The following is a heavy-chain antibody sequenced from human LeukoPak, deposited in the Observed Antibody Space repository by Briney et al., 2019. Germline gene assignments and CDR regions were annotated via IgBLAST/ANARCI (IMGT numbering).Heavy chain of an antibody. CDR3: AKPVIPSSYQETYYMDV. CDR2: IRHDESRT. D-gene: IGHD2-21*01. J-gene: IGHJ6*03. Sequence: GGSLRLSCAASGFTFSSYGMHWVRQAPGEGLEWVAYIRHDESRTFYADSVKGRFTISRDDSKNTLYLQMHILRAEDTALYYCAKPVIPSSYQETYYMDVWGKGTTVTVS. V-gene: IGHV3-30*02. CDR1: GFTFSSYG.